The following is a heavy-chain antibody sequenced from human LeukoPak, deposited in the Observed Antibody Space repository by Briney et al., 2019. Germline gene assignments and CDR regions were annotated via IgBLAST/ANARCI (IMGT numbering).Heavy chain of an antibody. Sequence: ASVKVSCKASGYTFTGYYMHWVRRAPGQGLEWMGWINPNSGGTNYAQKFQGRVTMTRDASISTAYMELSRLRSDDTAVYYCARATGGAAAGIWYYYYMDVWGKGTTVTISS. CDR2: INPNSGGT. J-gene: IGHJ6*03. CDR3: ARATGGAAAGIWYYYYMDV. CDR1: GYTFTGYY. V-gene: IGHV1-2*02. D-gene: IGHD6-13*01.